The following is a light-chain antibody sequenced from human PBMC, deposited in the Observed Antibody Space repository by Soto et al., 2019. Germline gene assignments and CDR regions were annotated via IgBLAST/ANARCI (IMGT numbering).Light chain of an antibody. CDR2: GAS. CDR3: QQYHDWPLT. V-gene: IGKV3D-15*01. J-gene: IGKJ4*01. CDR1: QSVSTN. Sequence: EIVLTQSPGTLSLSPGERASLSCRASQSVSTNLAWYQQKPGQAPRLLIDGASSRATGIPARFSGSGSGTEFTLTISSLQSEDFAVYFCQQYHDWPLTFGRGTKVDIK.